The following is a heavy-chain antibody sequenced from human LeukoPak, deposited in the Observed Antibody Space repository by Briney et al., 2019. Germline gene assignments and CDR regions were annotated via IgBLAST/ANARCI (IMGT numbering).Heavy chain of an antibody. J-gene: IGHJ4*02. CDR2: INTDGSST. Sequence: GGSLRLSCAASGFTFSSYWMHWVRQAPGKGLVWVSRINTDGSSTSYADSVKGRFTISRDNAKNTLYLQMNSLRAEDTAVYYCAKDMNYYDSSGLTSHWGQGTLVTVSS. V-gene: IGHV3-74*01. CDR3: AKDMNYYDSSGLTSH. CDR1: GFTFSSYW. D-gene: IGHD3-22*01.